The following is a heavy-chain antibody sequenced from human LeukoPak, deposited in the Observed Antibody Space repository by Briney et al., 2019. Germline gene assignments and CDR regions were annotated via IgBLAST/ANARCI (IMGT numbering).Heavy chain of an antibody. J-gene: IGHJ4*02. V-gene: IGHV3-74*01. CDR1: GFTFSSYA. D-gene: IGHD3-16*01. CDR2: INSDGSST. CDR3: ARDGTFGGGDY. Sequence: GGSLRLSCAASGFTFSSYAMSWVRQAPGKGLVWVSRINSDGSSTNYADSVKGRFTISRDNAKNTLYLQMNSLRAEDTAVYYCARDGTFGGGDYWGQGTLVTVSS.